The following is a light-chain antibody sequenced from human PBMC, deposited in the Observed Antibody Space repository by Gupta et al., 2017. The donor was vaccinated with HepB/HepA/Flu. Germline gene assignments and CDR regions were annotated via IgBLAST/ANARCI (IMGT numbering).Light chain of an antibody. CDR3: RQKLQTPWT. V-gene: IGKV2-28*01. CDR2: LGS. Sequence: IVMTQSPLSLPVTPGEPASISCMSNQSLLHSNGYNFLDWYLQKPGQSPRLLIYLGSSRAYGVPDRFSGSGSGTDFTLKISKREAEDVGIYYCRQKLQTPWTFGQGTKVEIK. CDR1: QSLLHSNGYNF. J-gene: IGKJ1*01.